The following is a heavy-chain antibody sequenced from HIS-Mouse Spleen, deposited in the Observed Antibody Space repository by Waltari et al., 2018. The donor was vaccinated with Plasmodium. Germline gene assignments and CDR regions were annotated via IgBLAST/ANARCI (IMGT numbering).Heavy chain of an antibody. CDR1: GGSFSGYY. J-gene: IGHJ2*01. D-gene: IGHD3-10*01. Sequence: QVQLQQWGAGLLKPSEPLSITCAVYGGSFSGYYWSWIRQPPGKGLEGIGEINHSGSTNYNPSLKSRVTISVDTSKNQFSLKLSSVTAADTAVYYCARGRVLGTSSGYFDLWGRGTLVTVSS. V-gene: IGHV4-34*01. CDR2: INHSGST. CDR3: ARGRVLGTSSGYFDL.